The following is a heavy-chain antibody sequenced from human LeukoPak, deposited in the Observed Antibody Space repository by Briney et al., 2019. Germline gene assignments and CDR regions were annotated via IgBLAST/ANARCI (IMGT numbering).Heavy chain of an antibody. V-gene: IGHV4-61*02. Sequence: SETLFLTCTVSGGSISSGSYYWSWIRQPAGKGLEWIGRIYTSGSTNYNPSLKSRVTISVDTSKNQFSLKLSSVTAADTAVYYCARGDYYDSSGYYYGHAFDIWGQGTMVTVSS. CDR3: ARGDYYDSSGYYYGHAFDI. CDR2: IYTSGST. J-gene: IGHJ3*02. CDR1: GGSISSGSYY. D-gene: IGHD3-22*01.